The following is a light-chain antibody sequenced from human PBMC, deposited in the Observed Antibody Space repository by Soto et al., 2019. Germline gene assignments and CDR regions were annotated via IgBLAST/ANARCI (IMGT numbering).Light chain of an antibody. CDR2: AAS. J-gene: IGKJ3*01. V-gene: IGKV3-11*01. Sequence: EIVLTQSPATLSLSPGERATLSCRASQSVSSYLAWYQQKPGQAPRLLIYAASNRATGIPARFSGSGSGTDFTLTISSLEPEDVAVYYCQQGSNWPRFTFGPGTKVDIK. CDR3: QQGSNWPRFT. CDR1: QSVSSY.